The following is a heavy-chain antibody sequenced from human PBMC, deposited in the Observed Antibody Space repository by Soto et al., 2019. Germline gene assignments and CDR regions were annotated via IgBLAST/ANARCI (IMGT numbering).Heavy chain of an antibody. CDR1: GFTFSNYR. D-gene: IGHD6-6*01. Sequence: GGSLRLSCATSGFTFSNYRLNWVRQAPGKGLEWVASISGSGKDTFYRDSVKGLFTISRDNAESSLVLQMNSLTVDDTAVYHCARVHLVRTSSYYCGMDVWGPGTTVTVSS. J-gene: IGHJ6*02. CDR2: ISGSGKDT. V-gene: IGHV3-21*06. CDR3: ARVHLVRTSSYYCGMDV.